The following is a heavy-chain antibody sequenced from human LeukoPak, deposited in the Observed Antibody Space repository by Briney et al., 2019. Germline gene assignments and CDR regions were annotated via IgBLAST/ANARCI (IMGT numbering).Heavy chain of an antibody. Sequence: SETLSLTHAVYGRSFSGYYWSWTRHPPGKGLECLGEIKHSGSTNYNPSLKSRVTISVDTSKNQFSLKLSSVTAADTAVDYCAREAVEVATITWWFGTWGQGSLVTVSS. CDR3: AREAVEVATITWWFGT. V-gene: IGHV4-34*01. CDR1: GRSFSGYY. J-gene: IGHJ5*02. D-gene: IGHD5-24*01. CDR2: IKHSGST.